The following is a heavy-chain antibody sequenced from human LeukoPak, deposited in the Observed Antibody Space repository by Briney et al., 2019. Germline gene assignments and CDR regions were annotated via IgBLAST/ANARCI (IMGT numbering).Heavy chain of an antibody. CDR2: IYYSGST. CDR1: GGSISSYY. CDR3: ARVTYYDSPPGLYYYYMDV. D-gene: IGHD3-22*01. V-gene: IGHV4-59*12. J-gene: IGHJ6*03. Sequence: PSETLSLTCTVSGGSISSYYWSWIRQPPGKGLEWIGYIYYSGSTSYNPSLKSRVTISVDTSKNQFSLKLSSVTAADTAVYYCARVTYYDSPPGLYYYYMDVWGKGTTVTVSS.